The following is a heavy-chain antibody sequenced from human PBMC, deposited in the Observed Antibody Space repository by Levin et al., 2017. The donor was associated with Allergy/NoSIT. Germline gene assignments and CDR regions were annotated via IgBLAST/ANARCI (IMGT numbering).Heavy chain of an antibody. V-gene: IGHV3-74*01. Sequence: GGSLRLSCAASGFTFSSCWMHWVRQTPEKELAWVSRINTDGRSTSYADSVKGRFTISRDNAKNTLYLEMNSLKAEDTAVYYCARTTTTSSPNWYFDLWGRGTLVTVSS. CDR2: INTDGRST. J-gene: IGHJ2*01. D-gene: IGHD4-17*01. CDR1: GFTFSSCW. CDR3: ARTTTTSSPNWYFDL.